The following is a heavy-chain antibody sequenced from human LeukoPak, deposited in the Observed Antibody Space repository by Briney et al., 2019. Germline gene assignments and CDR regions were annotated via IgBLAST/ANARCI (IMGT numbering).Heavy chain of an antibody. CDR2: IYYSGST. Sequence: TSQTLSLTCTVSGGSISSGSYYWNWIRQPPGKGLEWIGYIYYSGSTNYNPSLKSRVTTSVDTSKNQFSLKLSSVTAADTAVYYCARERLGYYDRSGLDYWGQGTLVTVSS. V-gene: IGHV4-61*01. D-gene: IGHD3-22*01. CDR1: GGSISSGSYY. J-gene: IGHJ4*02. CDR3: ARERLGYYDRSGLDY.